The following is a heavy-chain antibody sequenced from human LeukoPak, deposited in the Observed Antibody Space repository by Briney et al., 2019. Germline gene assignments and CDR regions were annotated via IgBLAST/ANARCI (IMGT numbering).Heavy chain of an antibody. CDR1: GGSISSYY. Sequence: SETLSLTCTVSGGSISSYYWSWIRQPAGKGLEWLGRIYTSGSTNYNPSLKSRVTMSVDTSKNQFSLKRSSVTAADTAVYYCARDPRPYGDVIWYFDLWGRGTLVTVSS. V-gene: IGHV4-4*07. CDR2: IYTSGST. D-gene: IGHD4-17*01. CDR3: ARDPRPYGDVIWYFDL. J-gene: IGHJ2*01.